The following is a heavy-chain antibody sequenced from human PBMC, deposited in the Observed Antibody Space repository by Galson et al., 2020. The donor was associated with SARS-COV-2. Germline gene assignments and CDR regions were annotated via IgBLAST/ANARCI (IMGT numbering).Heavy chain of an antibody. D-gene: IGHD3-10*01. CDR3: TTDLLLWFRDFSAFDI. CDR2: IKSKADGGTT. Sequence: GESLKISCAASGFTFKNAWMNWVRQAPGKGLEWVGRIKSKADGGTTDYAAPVKGRFTISRDDSEKKLFLQMNSLKTEDTAVYYCTTDLLLWFRDFSAFDIWGQGTMVTVSS. V-gene: IGHV3-15*07. J-gene: IGHJ3*02. CDR1: GFTFKNAW.